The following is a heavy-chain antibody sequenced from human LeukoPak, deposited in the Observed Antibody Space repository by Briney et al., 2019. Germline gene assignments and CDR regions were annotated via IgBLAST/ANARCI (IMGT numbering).Heavy chain of an antibody. CDR2: ISGSGGST. D-gene: IGHD3-10*01. CDR1: GFTFSSYA. Sequence: GGSLRLSCAASGFTFSSYAMSWVRQAPGKGLEWVSAISGSGGSTYYADSVKGRFTISRDNSKNTLYLQMNSLRAEDTAVYYCAKDGGVLWLGELFREQYYFDYWGQGTPVTVSS. CDR3: AKDGGVLWLGELFREQYYFDY. J-gene: IGHJ4*02. V-gene: IGHV3-23*01.